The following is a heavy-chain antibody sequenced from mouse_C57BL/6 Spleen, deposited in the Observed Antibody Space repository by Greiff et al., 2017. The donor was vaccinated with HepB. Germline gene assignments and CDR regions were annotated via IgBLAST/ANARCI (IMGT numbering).Heavy chain of an antibody. D-gene: IGHD2-4*01. Sequence: QVQLQQSGAELVMPGASVKLSCKASGYTFTSYWMHWVKQRPGQGLEWIGEIDPSDSYTNYNQKFKGKSTLTVDKSSSTAYMQLSSLTSEDSAVYYCARSGYDYDGGFDYWGQGTTLTVSS. V-gene: IGHV1-69*01. CDR2: IDPSDSYT. CDR3: ARSGYDYDGGFDY. CDR1: GYTFTSYW. J-gene: IGHJ2*01.